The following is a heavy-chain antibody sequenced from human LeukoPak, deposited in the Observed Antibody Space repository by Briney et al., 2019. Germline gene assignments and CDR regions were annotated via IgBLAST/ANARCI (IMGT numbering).Heavy chain of an antibody. CDR1: GFTFSSYG. CDR3: AKGTDFWSGPFDY. J-gene: IGHJ4*02. CDR2: IRYDGSNK. V-gene: IGHV3-30*02. D-gene: IGHD3-3*01. Sequence: GGSLRLSCAASGFTFSSYGMHWVRQAPGKGLEWVAFIRYDGSNKYYADSVKGRFTISRDNSKNTLYLQMNSLRAEDTAVYYCAKGTDFWSGPFDYWGQGTLVTVSS.